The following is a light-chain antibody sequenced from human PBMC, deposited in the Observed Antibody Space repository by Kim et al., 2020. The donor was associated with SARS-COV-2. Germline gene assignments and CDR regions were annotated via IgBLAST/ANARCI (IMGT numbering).Light chain of an antibody. V-gene: IGKV3-20*01. J-gene: IGKJ4*01. CDR3: QQNGSSPLT. CDR1: LSVSRST. Sequence: CQEERAPLSSGASLSVSRSTLAWYQQKAGQAPRFLIYAAPRGATDIPAGLVASGLGTDFTLTVSRLEPEDFALYYCQQNGSSPLTFCGGTTGDIK. CDR2: AAP.